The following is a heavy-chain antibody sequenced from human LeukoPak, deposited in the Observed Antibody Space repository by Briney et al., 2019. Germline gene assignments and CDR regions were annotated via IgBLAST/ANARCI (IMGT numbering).Heavy chain of an antibody. CDR2: IYYSGST. V-gene: IGHV4-31*03. Sequence: SQTLSLTCTVSGGSISSGGYYWSWIRQHPGKGLEWIGYIYYSGSTYYNPSLKSRVTISVDTPKNQFSLKLSSVTAADTAVYYCARDPYYYDSSGFHAFDIWGQGTMVTVSS. CDR1: GGSISSGGYY. CDR3: ARDPYYYDSSGFHAFDI. D-gene: IGHD3-22*01. J-gene: IGHJ3*02.